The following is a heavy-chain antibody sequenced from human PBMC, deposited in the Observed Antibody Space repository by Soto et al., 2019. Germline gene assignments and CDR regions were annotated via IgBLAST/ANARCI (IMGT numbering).Heavy chain of an antibody. V-gene: IGHV1-69*02. CDR2: IIPILGIA. CDR3: ARYCSSTSCYGGGGVDY. CDR1: GGTFSSYT. J-gene: IGHJ4*02. D-gene: IGHD2-2*01. Sequence: QVPLVQSGAEVKKPGSSVKVSCKASGGTFSSYTISWVRQAPGQGLEWMGRIIPILGIANYAQKFQGRVTITADKSTSTAYMELSSLRSEDTAVYYCARYCSSTSCYGGGGVDYWGQGTLVTVSS.